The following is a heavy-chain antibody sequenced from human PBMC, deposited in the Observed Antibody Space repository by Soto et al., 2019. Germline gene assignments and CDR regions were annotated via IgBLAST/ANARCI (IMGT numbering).Heavy chain of an antibody. D-gene: IGHD3-3*01. CDR3: ARLRRGNYDFWSGYYEGPFDY. V-gene: IGHV4-61*01. Sequence: SETLSLTCTVSGGSVSSGSYYWSWIRQPPGKGLEWIGYIYYSGSTNYNPSLKSRVTISVDTSKNQFSLKLSSVTAADTAVYYCARLRRGNYDFWSGYYEGPFDYWGQGTLVTVSS. CDR2: IYYSGST. J-gene: IGHJ4*02. CDR1: GGSVSSGSYY.